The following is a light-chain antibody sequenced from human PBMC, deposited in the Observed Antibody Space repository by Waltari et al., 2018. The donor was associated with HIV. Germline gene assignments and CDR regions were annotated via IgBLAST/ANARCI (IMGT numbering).Light chain of an antibody. CDR2: KDG. V-gene: IGLV3-25*03. J-gene: IGLJ1*01. CDR3: QSADSSDSSYV. CDR1: ELADQY. Sequence: SFELTQPPSVSVSPGPTARITCSGAELADQYVYWYQQKAGQAPVLVMYKDGERPSGVPERFFASTSGTTVTLIISGVQAEDEADYYCQSADSSDSSYVFGSGTKVTVL.